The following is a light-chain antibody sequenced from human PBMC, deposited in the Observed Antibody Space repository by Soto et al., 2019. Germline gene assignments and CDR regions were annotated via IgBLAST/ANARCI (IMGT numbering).Light chain of an antibody. Sequence: DIQITQSPSTLSGSVGDRGTITCRASQTISSWLVWYQQKSGKAPKLLIYDVSNLESGVPSRLSGSGSGTEFSLTIRGLQPDDFATYYCQQYDSYRTFGQGTKVDI. V-gene: IGKV1-5*01. CDR1: QTISSW. CDR3: QQYDSYRT. J-gene: IGKJ1*01. CDR2: DVS.